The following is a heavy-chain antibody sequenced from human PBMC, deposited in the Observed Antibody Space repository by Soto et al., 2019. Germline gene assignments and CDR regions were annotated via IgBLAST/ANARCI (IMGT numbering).Heavy chain of an antibody. V-gene: IGHV3-23*01. CDR3: ARRGPGTYFDY. Sequence: PGGSLRLSCAASGLTVSSYAMGWVRQAPGKGLEWVSVISGSGGSTYYADSVKGRFTVSRDNSKNTLYLQMNSLRAEDTAGYYCARRGPGTYFDYWGQGTLVTVSS. CDR1: GLTVSSYA. D-gene: IGHD6-13*01. CDR2: ISGSGGST. J-gene: IGHJ4*02.